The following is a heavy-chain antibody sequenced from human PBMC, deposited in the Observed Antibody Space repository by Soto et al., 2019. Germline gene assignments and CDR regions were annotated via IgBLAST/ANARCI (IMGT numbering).Heavy chain of an antibody. V-gene: IGHV3-48*01. CDR2: ISSSSSTI. D-gene: IGHD5-12*01. CDR1: GFTFSSYS. J-gene: IGHJ6*03. CDR3: ARERRDIVVSRYMDV. Sequence: EVQLVESGGGLVQPGGSLRLSCAASGFTFSSYSMNWVRQAPGKGLEWVSYISSSSSTIYYADSVKGRFTISRDNAKNSLYLQMNSLRAEDTAVYYCARERRDIVVSRYMDVWGKGTTVTVSS.